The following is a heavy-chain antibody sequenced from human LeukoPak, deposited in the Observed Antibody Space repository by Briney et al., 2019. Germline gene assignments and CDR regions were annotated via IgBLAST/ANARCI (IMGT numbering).Heavy chain of an antibody. CDR2: INSSGGST. V-gene: IGHV1-46*01. J-gene: IGHJ3*01. Sequence: ASVKVSCKASGYTFTTDYIHWVRQAPGQGLEWMGIINSSGGSTTYAQKFQGRVIMTGDTSTSTVYMELRSLRSEDTAVYYCARDGDGDYLPPFDVWGQGTMVTVSS. CDR3: ARDGDGDYLPPFDV. D-gene: IGHD4-17*01. CDR1: GYTFTTDY.